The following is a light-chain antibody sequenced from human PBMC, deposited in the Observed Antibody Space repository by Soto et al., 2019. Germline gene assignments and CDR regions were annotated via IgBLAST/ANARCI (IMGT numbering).Light chain of an antibody. CDR3: GSYTSSTTLLV. J-gene: IGLJ1*01. V-gene: IGLV2-14*01. CDR1: SSDVGDWNY. CDR2: EVS. Sequence: QSVLTQPASVSGSPGQSSTISFTGTSSDVGDWNYVSWYQQHPGKAPRVMIYEVSNRPSGVSDRFSGSKSGNTASLTISGLQPDDEADYFCGSYTSSTTLLVFGGGTKVTVL.